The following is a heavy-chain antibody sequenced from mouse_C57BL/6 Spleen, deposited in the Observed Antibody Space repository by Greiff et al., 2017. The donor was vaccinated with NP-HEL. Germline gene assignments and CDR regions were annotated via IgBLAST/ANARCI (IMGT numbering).Heavy chain of an antibody. CDR3: ARDHIRDYYAMDY. D-gene: IGHD1-1*01. V-gene: IGHV5-4*01. CDR1: GFTFSSYA. CDR2: ISDGGSYT. J-gene: IGHJ4*01. Sequence: EVKVEESGGGLVKPGGSLKLSCAASGFTFSSYAMSWVRQTPEKRLEWVATISDGGSYTYYPDNVKGRFTISRDNAKNNLYLQMSHLKSEDTAMYYCARDHIRDYYAMDYWGQGTSVTVSS.